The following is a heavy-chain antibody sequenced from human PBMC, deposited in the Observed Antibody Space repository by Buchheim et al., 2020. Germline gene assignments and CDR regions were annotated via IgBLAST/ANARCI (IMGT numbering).Heavy chain of an antibody. J-gene: IGHJ4*02. V-gene: IGHV4-59*01. CDR1: GGSINSYY. Sequence: QVQLQESGPGLVKPSETLSLTCTVSGGSINSYYWSWIRQPPRKGLEWIGYISYSGSTNYNPSLKSRVTISVEPSKNQFSLKVSSVTAADTAVYYCARGYSGFALDYWGQGTL. CDR3: ARGYSGFALDY. CDR2: ISYSGST. D-gene: IGHD5-12*01.